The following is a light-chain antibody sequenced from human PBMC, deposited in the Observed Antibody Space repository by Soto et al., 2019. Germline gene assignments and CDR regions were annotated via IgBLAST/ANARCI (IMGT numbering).Light chain of an antibody. V-gene: IGKV1-5*01. Sequence: DIQMTQSPSTLSASVGDRVTNTCRASQSIGTWLAWYQHRPGKAPSLLIYDASTLRSGVPSRFSGSGSGTEFTLTISSLQADDFATYYCQQSDTYPLTFGQGTRLEIK. J-gene: IGKJ5*01. CDR1: QSIGTW. CDR3: QQSDTYPLT. CDR2: DAS.